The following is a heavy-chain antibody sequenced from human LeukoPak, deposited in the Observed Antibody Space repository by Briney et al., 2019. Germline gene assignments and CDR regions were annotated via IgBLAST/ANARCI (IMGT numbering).Heavy chain of an antibody. D-gene: IGHD6-6*01. Sequence: SGTLSLTCTVSGGSISNYYWSWIRQPPGKGLEWIGYIYYSGSTNYNPSLKSRVTISVDTSKNQFSLKLSSVTAADTAVYYCASHSSSSRDYWGQGTLVTVSS. J-gene: IGHJ4*02. CDR3: ASHSSSSRDY. CDR2: IYYSGST. CDR1: GGSISNYY. V-gene: IGHV4-59*08.